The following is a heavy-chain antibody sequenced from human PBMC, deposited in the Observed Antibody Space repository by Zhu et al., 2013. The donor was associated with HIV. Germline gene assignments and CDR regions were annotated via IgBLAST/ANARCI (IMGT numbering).Heavy chain of an antibody. D-gene: IGHD2-2*02. CDR3: AKNLERLYLLDT. J-gene: IGHJ5*02. Sequence: QVQLVHSGAEVKKPGASVKVSCKAAGYTFTDYYIHWVRQAPGQGLEYMGWINCNDGSTKYAQKFQGRVTMTSDTSISTAYMDLNSLTSDDTAFYYCAKNLERLYLLDTWGQGTLVTVSS. CDR1: GYTFTDYY. V-gene: IGHV1-2*02. CDR2: INCNDGST.